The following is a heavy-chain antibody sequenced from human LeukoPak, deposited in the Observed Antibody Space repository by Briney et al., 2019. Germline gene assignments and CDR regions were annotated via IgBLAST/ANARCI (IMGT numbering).Heavy chain of an antibody. D-gene: IGHD6-19*01. J-gene: IGHJ4*02. CDR3: ANLEQWRRILY. V-gene: IGHV3-23*01. CDR1: GFTFSIYP. Sequence: GGSLRLSCAPSGFTFSIYPMRWVRQAPGKGLEWVSSICGSGGNTYYADSVEGLFTISRDISKNTVYLKMNSQSAEDTAGYYFANLEQWRRILYWRQKTLVSVPT. CDR2: ICGSGGNT.